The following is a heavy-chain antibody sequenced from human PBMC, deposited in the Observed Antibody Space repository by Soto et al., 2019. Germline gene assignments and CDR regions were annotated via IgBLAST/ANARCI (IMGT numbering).Heavy chain of an antibody. Sequence: SETLSLTCTVSGGSISSYYWSWIRQPPGKGLEWIGYIYYSGSTNYNPSLKSRVTISVDTSNNQFSLKLSSVTAADTAVYYCASRWGAAFDYWGQGTLVTVSS. CDR2: IYYSGST. CDR3: ASRWGAAFDY. D-gene: IGHD1-26*01. V-gene: IGHV4-59*08. CDR1: GGSISSYY. J-gene: IGHJ4*02.